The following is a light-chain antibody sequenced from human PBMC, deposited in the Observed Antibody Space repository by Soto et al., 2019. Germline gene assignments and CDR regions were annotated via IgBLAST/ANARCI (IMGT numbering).Light chain of an antibody. CDR2: GAS. V-gene: IGKV3-15*01. J-gene: IGKJ5*01. CDR3: QQYNNWPSIT. CDR1: QGIGDT. Sequence: EIVMTQSPATLSVSPGERATRSFTASQGIGDTLAWYQHKPGQAPRLLIYGASTRATGIPARFSGSGSGTEFTLTISSLQSEDFAVYYCQQYNNWPSITFGRGTRLEIK.